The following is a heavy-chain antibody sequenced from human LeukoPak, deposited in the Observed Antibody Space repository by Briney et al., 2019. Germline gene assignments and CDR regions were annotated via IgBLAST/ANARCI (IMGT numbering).Heavy chain of an antibody. V-gene: IGHV5-51*01. CDR2: IYPGDSDT. Sequence: GESLKISCKGSGYSFTSYWIGWVRQMPGKGLEWMGIIYPGDSDTRYSPSFQGQATISADKSISTAYLQWSSLKASDTAMYYCASGAVKYYYDSSGEEYFQHWGQGTLVTVSS. J-gene: IGHJ1*01. CDR1: GYSFTSYW. CDR3: ASGAVKYYYDSSGEEYFQH. D-gene: IGHD3-22*01.